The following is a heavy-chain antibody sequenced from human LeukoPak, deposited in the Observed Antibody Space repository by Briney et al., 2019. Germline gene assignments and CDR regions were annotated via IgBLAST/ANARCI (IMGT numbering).Heavy chain of an antibody. J-gene: IGHJ4*02. D-gene: IGHD3-22*01. CDR2: IYSGSAT. Sequence: PGGTLRLSCAASGFTVSRNYMTWVRQAPGKGLEWVSVIYSGSATYYPDSVKGRFTISRDNSKNTLYLQMNSLRAEDTAVYYCARTSGYPYNLDNWGQGTLVTLST. CDR1: GFTVSRNY. V-gene: IGHV3-53*01. CDR3: ARTSGYPYNLDN.